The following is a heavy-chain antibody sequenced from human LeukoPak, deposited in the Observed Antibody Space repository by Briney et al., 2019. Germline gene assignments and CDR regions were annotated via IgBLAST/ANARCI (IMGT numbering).Heavy chain of an antibody. V-gene: IGHV4-34*01. D-gene: IGHD2-2*01. Sequence: SETLSLTCAVYGGSFSGYYWSWIRQPPGKGLEWIGEINHSGSTNYNPSLKSRVTISVDTSKNQFSLKLSSVTAADTAVYYCARGRTPNPDIVVVPAATNYYYYYMGVWGKGTTVTVSS. CDR2: INHSGST. J-gene: IGHJ6*03. CDR3: ARGRTPNPDIVVVPAATNYYYYYMGV. CDR1: GGSFSGYY.